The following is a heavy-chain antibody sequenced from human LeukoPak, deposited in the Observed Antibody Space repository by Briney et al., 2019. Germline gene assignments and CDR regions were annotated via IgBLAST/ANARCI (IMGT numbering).Heavy chain of an antibody. Sequence: GASVKVSCKASGYTFTNYDINWVRQATGQGLEWMGWMNPISGNTGSAQKFQGRVMMTRDISISTAYMELSSLRSEDTAVYYCARGPTYDLWSGDSYSYYYMDVWGKGTTVAVSS. CDR2: MNPISGNT. CDR1: GYTFTNYD. V-gene: IGHV1-8*01. CDR3: ARGPTYDLWSGDSYSYYYMDV. J-gene: IGHJ6*03. D-gene: IGHD3-3*01.